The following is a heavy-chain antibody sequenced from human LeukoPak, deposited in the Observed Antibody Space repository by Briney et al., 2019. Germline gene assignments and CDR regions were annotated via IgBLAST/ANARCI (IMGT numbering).Heavy chain of an antibody. CDR2: INHSGGT. CDR1: GGSFSGYY. V-gene: IGHV4-34*01. CDR3: ARVPFYGDYYYYMDV. J-gene: IGHJ6*03. D-gene: IGHD4-17*01. Sequence: SETLSLTCAVYGGSFSGYYWSWIRQPPGKGLEWIGEINHSGGTNYNPSLKSRVTISVDTSKNQFSLKLSSVTAADTAVYYCARVPFYGDYYYYMDVWGKGTTVTVSS.